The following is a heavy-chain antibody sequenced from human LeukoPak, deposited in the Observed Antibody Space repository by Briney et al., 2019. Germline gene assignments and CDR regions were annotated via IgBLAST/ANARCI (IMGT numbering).Heavy chain of an antibody. CDR1: GGSISDYY. Sequence: PSETLSLTSTVSGGSISDYYWSWVRQPPGKGLEWVGCFYKSENTNYNPSLESRVTISVDTSKNRFFLRLTSVTAADTAVYYCARDGSARSLATWGQGTLVTVSS. CDR3: ARDGSARSLAT. D-gene: IGHD6-25*01. J-gene: IGHJ5*02. V-gene: IGHV4-59*01. CDR2: FYKSENT.